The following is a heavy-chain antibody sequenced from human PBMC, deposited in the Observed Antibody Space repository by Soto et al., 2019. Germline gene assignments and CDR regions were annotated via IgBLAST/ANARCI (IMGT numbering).Heavy chain of an antibody. D-gene: IGHD3-22*01. J-gene: IGHJ4*02. CDR3: ARVLGKWLLLDGYFDY. CDR1: GGSISSYY. V-gene: IGHV4-59*12. Sequence: SETLSLTCTVSGGSISSYYWSWIRQPPGKGLEWIGYIYYSGSTNYNPSLKSRVTISVDTSKNQFSLKLSSVTAADTAVYYCARVLGKWLLLDGYFDYWGQGTLVTVSS. CDR2: IYYSGST.